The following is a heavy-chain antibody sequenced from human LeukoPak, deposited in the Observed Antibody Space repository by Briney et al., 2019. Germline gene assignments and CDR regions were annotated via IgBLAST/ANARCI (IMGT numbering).Heavy chain of an antibody. CDR3: AKEFYYDILTGYYVPLYY. CDR1: GFTFSSYS. V-gene: IGHV3-23*01. D-gene: IGHD3-9*01. CDR2: INWNGGST. Sequence: GGSLRLSCAASGFTFSSYSMNWVRQAPGKGLEWVSGINWNGGSTGYADSVKGRFTISRDNSKNTLYLQMNSLRAEDTAVYYCAKEFYYDILTGYYVPLYYWGQGTLVTVSS. J-gene: IGHJ4*02.